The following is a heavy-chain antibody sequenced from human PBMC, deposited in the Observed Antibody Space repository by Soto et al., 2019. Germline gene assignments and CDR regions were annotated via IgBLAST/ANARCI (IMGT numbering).Heavy chain of an antibody. J-gene: IGHJ4*02. CDR3: ARDFYPLAYYFDP. CDR1: GYTFINHG. CDR2: VSGSNGHT. Sequence: QVQLVQSEAEVKKPGASVKVSCEASGYTFINHGISWVRQAPGQGLEWMGWVSGSNGHTKYAQKFQGRVTMTTETSTSTAHMELRNLRSDDTAVYFCARDFYPLAYYFDPWGQGTLVTVSS. V-gene: IGHV1-18*04.